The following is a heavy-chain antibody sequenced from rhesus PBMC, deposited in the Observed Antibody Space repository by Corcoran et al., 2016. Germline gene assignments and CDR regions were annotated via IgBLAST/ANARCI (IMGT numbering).Heavy chain of an antibody. J-gene: IGHJ4*01. CDR3: ARRGVAAAGLGYFDY. CDR2: ISGIGWRT. D-gene: IGHD6S26*01. CDR1: GASISSSNW. Sequence: QVQLQESGPAVVKPSETLSLTCAVSGASISSSNWGSWIRQSPGKGLEWIGGISGIGWRTEYTPSRKLRVTISKSSSKNQFSLKLGSVTAADAAVYYCARRGVAAAGLGYFDYWGQGVLVTVSS. V-gene: IGHV4-93*01.